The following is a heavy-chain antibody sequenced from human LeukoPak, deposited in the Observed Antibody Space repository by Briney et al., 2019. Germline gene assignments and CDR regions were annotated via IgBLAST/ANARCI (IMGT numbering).Heavy chain of an antibody. CDR3: ASSHDILTGYLL. CDR1: GGSFSGYY. V-gene: IGHV4-34*01. CDR2: INHSGST. Sequence: SETLSLTCAVYGGSFSGYYWSWIRQPPGKGLEWIGEINHSGSTNYNPSLKSRVTISVDTSKNQFSLKLCSVTAADTAVYYCASSHDILTGYLLWGRGTLVTVSS. D-gene: IGHD3-9*01. J-gene: IGHJ4*02.